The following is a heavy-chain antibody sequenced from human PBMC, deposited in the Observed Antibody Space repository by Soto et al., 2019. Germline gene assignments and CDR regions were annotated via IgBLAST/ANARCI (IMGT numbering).Heavy chain of an antibody. CDR2: IYYSGST. CDR3: ARASRGYSYAPFDY. D-gene: IGHD5-18*01. V-gene: IGHV4-31*11. CDR1: GGSISSGGYY. Sequence: QVQLQQWGAGLLKPSETLSLTCAVSGGSISSGGYYWSWIRQHPGKGLEWIGYIYYSGSTYYNPSLKSRVTISVDTSKNQFSLKLSSVTAADTAVYYCARASRGYSYAPFDYWGQGTLVTVSS. J-gene: IGHJ4*02.